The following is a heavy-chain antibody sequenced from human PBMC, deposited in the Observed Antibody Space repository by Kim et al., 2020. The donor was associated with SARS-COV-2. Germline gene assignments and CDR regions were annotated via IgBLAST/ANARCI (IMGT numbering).Heavy chain of an antibody. D-gene: IGHD3-22*01. CDR3: ARGTYHYDNSGYYYGL. J-gene: IGHJ4*02. V-gene: IGHV3-48*03. Sequence: GGSLRLSCTASGFTFSSYEMNWVRQAPGKGLEWISYISGSSRTIFYSDSVKGRFTISRDNAKNSLYLQMNSLRADDTAIYYCARGTYHYDNSGYYYGLWGQGALVTVSS. CDR2: ISGSSRTI. CDR1: GFTFSSYE.